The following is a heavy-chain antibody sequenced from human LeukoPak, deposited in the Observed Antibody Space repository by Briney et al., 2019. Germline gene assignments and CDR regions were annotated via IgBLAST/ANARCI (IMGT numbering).Heavy chain of an antibody. J-gene: IGHJ4*02. D-gene: IGHD3-3*01. V-gene: IGHV4-59*01. CDR2: VYHTEST. CDR3: TRDRLGGAVASWIPDY. CDR1: GGSINNYY. Sequence: SETLSLTCSVSGGSINNYYWSWIRQAPGKRLEWIGSVYHTESTDYNPSLRSPVSISVDTSKNHFSLKVTSVTAADTAIYYCTRDRLGGAVASWIPDYWGQGILVTVSS.